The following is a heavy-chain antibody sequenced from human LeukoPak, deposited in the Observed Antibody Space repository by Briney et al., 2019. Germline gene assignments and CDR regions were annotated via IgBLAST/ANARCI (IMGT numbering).Heavy chain of an antibody. CDR3: ANEGRAAAGTKGAFDI. CDR1: GFTFSSYS. D-gene: IGHD6-13*01. CDR2: VSTGSNYI. J-gene: IGHJ3*02. Sequence: PGGSLRLSCTASGFTFSSYSLNWVRQAPGKGLEWVSSVSTGSNYIYYADSVKGRFTISRDNDKNSLYLQMNSLRVEDTAVYYCANEGRAAAGTKGAFDIWGQGTMVTVSS. V-gene: IGHV3-21*01.